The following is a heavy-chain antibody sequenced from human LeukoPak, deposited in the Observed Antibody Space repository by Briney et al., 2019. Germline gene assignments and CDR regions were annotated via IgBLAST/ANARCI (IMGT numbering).Heavy chain of an antibody. CDR3: TTTHYGDYVLVGFGY. J-gene: IGHJ4*02. Sequence: KPGGSLRLSCAASGFTFSNAWMSWVRQAPGKGLEWVGRIKSKTDGGTTDYAAPVKGRFTISRDDSKNTLYLQMNSLKTEDTAVYYCTTTHYGDYVLVGFGYWGQGTLVTVSS. D-gene: IGHD4-17*01. CDR2: IKSKTDGGTT. CDR1: GFTFSNAW. V-gene: IGHV3-15*01.